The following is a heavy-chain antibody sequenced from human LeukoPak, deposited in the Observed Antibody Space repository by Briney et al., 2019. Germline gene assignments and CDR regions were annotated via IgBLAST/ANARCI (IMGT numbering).Heavy chain of an antibody. Sequence: GGSLRLSCAASGSTFDDYGMSWVRQAPGKGLEWVSGINWNGGSTGYADSVKGRFTISRDNAKNSLYLQMNSLRAEDTALYYCARDPITDSSSWYSTSSYYYFDYWGQGTLVTVSS. CDR1: GSTFDDYG. V-gene: IGHV3-20*04. D-gene: IGHD6-13*01. CDR2: INWNGGST. J-gene: IGHJ4*02. CDR3: ARDPITDSSSWYSTSSYYYFDY.